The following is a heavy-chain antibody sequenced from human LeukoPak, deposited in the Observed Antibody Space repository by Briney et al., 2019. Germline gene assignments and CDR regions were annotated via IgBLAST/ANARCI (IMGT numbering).Heavy chain of an antibody. CDR3: ARGRSPRYCSGGSCPNYYYYMDV. J-gene: IGHJ6*03. CDR2: INHSGST. D-gene: IGHD2-15*01. CDR1: GGSFSGYY. V-gene: IGHV4-34*01. Sequence: SETLSLTCAVYGGSFSGYYWSWIRQPPGKGLEWIGEINHSGSTNYNPSLKSRVTISVDTSKNQFSLKLSSVTAADTAVYYCARGRSPRYCSGGSCPNYYYYMDVWGKGTTVT.